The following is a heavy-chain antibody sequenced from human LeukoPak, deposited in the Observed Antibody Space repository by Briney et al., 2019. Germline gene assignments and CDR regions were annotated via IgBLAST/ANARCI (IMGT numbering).Heavy chain of an antibody. Sequence: GASVKVSCKASGYTFTGYYMHWVRQAPGQGLEWMGWINPNSGGTNYAQKVQGRVNMTRDTSISTAYMELSRLRSDDTAVYYCARKMGTGTTLDYYYYYMGVWGKGTTVTVSS. CDR1: GYTFTGYY. CDR2: INPNSGGT. CDR3: ARKMGTGTTLDYYYYYMGV. V-gene: IGHV1-2*02. D-gene: IGHD1-7*01. J-gene: IGHJ6*03.